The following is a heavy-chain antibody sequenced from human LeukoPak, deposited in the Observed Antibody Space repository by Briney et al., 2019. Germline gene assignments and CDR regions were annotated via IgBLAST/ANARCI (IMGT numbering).Heavy chain of an antibody. CDR1: GFTFRSYT. Sequence: GGSLRLSCAATGFTFRSYTMNLVRQARGKGMEWVSSISSSSSYIYYADSVKGRFPISRDNAKNSLYLQMNSLRAEDTAVYYCARDQGGSSTVTTADYWGQGTLVTVSS. CDR2: ISSSSSYI. J-gene: IGHJ4*02. V-gene: IGHV3-21*01. CDR3: ARDQGGSSTVTTADY. D-gene: IGHD4-11*01.